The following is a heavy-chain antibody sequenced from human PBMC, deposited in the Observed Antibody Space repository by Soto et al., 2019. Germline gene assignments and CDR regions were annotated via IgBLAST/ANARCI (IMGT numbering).Heavy chain of an antibody. D-gene: IGHD6-6*01. CDR2: MSPNSGNS. Sequence: QVQLVQSGAEVKKPGASVKVSCKASGYTFTCYDINWVRQATGQGLEWMGWMSPNSGNSGYAQKFQGRITMTRNTSISTAYMELSSLRSEDTAVYYCARGMTYSSSSGVFDYWGQGTLVTVSS. CDR1: GYTFTCYD. CDR3: ARGMTYSSSSGVFDY. V-gene: IGHV1-8*01. J-gene: IGHJ4*02.